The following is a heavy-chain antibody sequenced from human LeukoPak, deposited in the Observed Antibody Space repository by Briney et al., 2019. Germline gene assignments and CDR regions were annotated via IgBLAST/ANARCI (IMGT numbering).Heavy chain of an antibody. CDR3: ARDLYDYYFDY. V-gene: IGHV4-61*02. Sequence: PSETLPLTCTVSGGSIGSGSYYWSWIRQPAGKGLEWIGRIYTSGSTNYNPSLKSRVTISVDTSKNQFSLKLSSVTAADTAVYYCARDLYDYYFDYWGQGTLVTVPS. J-gene: IGHJ4*02. CDR1: GGSIGSGSYY. CDR2: IYTSGST. D-gene: IGHD2-8*01.